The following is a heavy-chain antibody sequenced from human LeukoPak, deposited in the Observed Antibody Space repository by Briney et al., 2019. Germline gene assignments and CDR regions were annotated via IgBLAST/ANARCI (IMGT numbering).Heavy chain of an antibody. CDR2: INWDGGST. CDR3: AKDLGKVIAAAGTSGFDA. CDR1: GFNLHDYT. Sequence: PGGSLRLSSETSGFNLHDYTMHWIRHPPGKGLERVSLINWDGGSTFYADSVKGRFTISRDTSKNSLHLQMESLRPDDTALYYCAKDLGKVIAAAGTSGFDAWGRGTLVTVSS. D-gene: IGHD1-1*01. V-gene: IGHV3-43*01. J-gene: IGHJ4*01.